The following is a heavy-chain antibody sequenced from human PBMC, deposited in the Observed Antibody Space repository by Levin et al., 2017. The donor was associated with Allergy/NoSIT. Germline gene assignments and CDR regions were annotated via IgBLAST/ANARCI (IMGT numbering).Heavy chain of an antibody. Sequence: SVKVSCKASGGTFSSYAISWVRQAPGQGLEWMGGIIPIFGTANYAQKFQGRVTITADKSTSTAYMELSSLRSEDTAVYYCASGYITIFGVVDTRQPYYYYGMDVWGQGTTVTVSS. J-gene: IGHJ6*02. CDR1: GGTFSSYA. D-gene: IGHD3-3*01. V-gene: IGHV1-69*06. CDR2: IIPIFGTA. CDR3: ASGYITIFGVVDTRQPYYYYGMDV.